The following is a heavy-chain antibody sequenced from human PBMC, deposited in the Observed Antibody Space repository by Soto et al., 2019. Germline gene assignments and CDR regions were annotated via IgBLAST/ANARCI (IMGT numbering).Heavy chain of an antibody. CDR3: TKGRSTSCFATVDY. CDR1: GFIFDDYA. CDR2: ISWNSGTI. J-gene: IGHJ4*02. Sequence: EVQLVESGGGLVQPGRSLRLSCAASGFIFDDYAMHWVRQAPGKGLEWVSSISWNSGTIVYADSVKGRFTISRDNAKNSLYLQMNSLRTVDTAFYYCTKGRSTSCFATVDYWGQGNLVTVSS. D-gene: IGHD2-2*01. V-gene: IGHV3-9*01.